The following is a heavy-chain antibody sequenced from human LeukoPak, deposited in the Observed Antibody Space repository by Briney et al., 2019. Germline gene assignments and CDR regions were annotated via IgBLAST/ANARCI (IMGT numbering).Heavy chain of an antibody. D-gene: IGHD4-23*01. J-gene: IGHJ3*02. CDR2: VYPGDSDT. V-gene: IGHV5-51*01. Sequence: PGESLKISCQGSGYTFTTYWIAWVRQMPGKGLEWMGIVYPGDSDTRYSPSLEGQVTISADKSISTAYLQWSSLKASDTAMYYCARPDDYGGKPAAFDIWGQGTMVTVSS. CDR1: GYTFTTYW. CDR3: ARPDDYGGKPAAFDI.